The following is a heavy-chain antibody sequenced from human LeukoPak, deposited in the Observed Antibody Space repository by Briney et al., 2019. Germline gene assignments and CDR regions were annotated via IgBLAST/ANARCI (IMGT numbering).Heavy chain of an antibody. D-gene: IGHD1-14*01. J-gene: IGHJ6*03. CDR3: ARAPSPLPYYYMDV. CDR2: INPNSGGT. CDR1: EYTFTGYY. V-gene: IGHV1-2*02. Sequence: ASVKVSCKASEYTFTGYYMHWVRQAPGQGLEWMGWINPNSGGTNYAQKFQGRVTMTRDTSISTAYMELSRLRSDDTAVYYCARAPSPLPYYYMDVWGKGTTVTVSS.